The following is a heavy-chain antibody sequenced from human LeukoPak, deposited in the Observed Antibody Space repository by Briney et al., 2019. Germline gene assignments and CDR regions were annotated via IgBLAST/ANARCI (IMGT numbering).Heavy chain of an antibody. V-gene: IGHV3-11*05. Sequence: GGSLRLSRAASGFSFSDYYMSRIRQAPGKGLEWISYISSSGSYTNYAASVKGRFTISRDNAKNSLYLQMNSLRAEDTALYYCARAKRVWRIYGGYGDAFDMWGQGTMVTVSS. D-gene: IGHD4-17*01. CDR3: ARAKRVWRIYGGYGDAFDM. CDR1: GFSFSDYY. J-gene: IGHJ3*02. CDR2: ISSSGSYT.